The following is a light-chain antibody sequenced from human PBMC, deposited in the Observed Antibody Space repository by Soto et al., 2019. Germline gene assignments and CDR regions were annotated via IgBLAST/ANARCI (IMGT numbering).Light chain of an antibody. CDR3: HQYDTPPYT. V-gene: IGKV4-1*01. CDR1: QSVLYSSNNKNY. J-gene: IGKJ2*01. CDR2: WAS. Sequence: DIVMTQSPESLAVSLGERATINCKSSQSVLYSSNNKNYLAWYQQKPGQPPKLLIYWASLRESGVPDRFSGSGSGTDFTLTISSLQAEDVAVYYCHQYDTPPYTFGQGTKLEIK.